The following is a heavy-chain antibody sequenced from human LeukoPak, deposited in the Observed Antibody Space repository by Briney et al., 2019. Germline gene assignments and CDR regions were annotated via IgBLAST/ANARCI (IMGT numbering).Heavy chain of an antibody. CDR1: GYTFTSYD. J-gene: IGHJ6*02. Sequence: SVKVSCKASGYTFTSYDINWVRQATGQGLEWMGGIIPIFGTANYAQKFQGRVTITTDESTSTAYMELSSLRSEDTAVYYCATDPHGMDVWGQGTTVTVSS. V-gene: IGHV1-69*05. CDR3: ATDPHGMDV. CDR2: IIPIFGTA.